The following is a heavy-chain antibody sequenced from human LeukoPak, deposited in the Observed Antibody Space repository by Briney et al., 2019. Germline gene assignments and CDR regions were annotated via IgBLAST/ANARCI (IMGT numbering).Heavy chain of an antibody. V-gene: IGHV4-31*03. Sequence: SETLSLTCTVSGGSISDAAYYWGWIRQHPGEGPEWIGYVFYSGSTSYNPSLKSRVTISVDTSKNQFSLKLTSVTAADTAVYYCAREWDYYDIGNWFDPWGQGTLVTVSS. CDR2: VFYSGST. D-gene: IGHD3-22*01. J-gene: IGHJ5*02. CDR3: AREWDYYDIGNWFDP. CDR1: GGSISDAAYY.